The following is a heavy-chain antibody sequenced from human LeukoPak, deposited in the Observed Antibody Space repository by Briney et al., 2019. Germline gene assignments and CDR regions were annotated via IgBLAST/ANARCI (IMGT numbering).Heavy chain of an antibody. CDR2: IFHSGIS. D-gene: IGHD3-22*01. CDR3: VRTTYYYDTSGHLGFDH. CDR1: GYSISGGYY. J-gene: IGHJ4*02. Sequence: SETLSLTCAVSGYSISGGYYWGWIRQPPGKGLEWIGNIFHSGISHYNPSLSSRLTMSVDTSKNQFSLNLRSVIAADTAVYYCVRTTYYYDTSGHLGFDHWGQGTLVTVSS. V-gene: IGHV4-38-2*01.